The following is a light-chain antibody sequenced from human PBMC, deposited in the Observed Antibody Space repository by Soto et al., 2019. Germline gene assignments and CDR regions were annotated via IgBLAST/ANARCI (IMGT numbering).Light chain of an antibody. CDR2: FNN. Sequence: QSVLTQPPSASGTPGQGVTISCSGSSSDIGSNTVNWYQQLPGTAPKLLIYFNNQRPSGVPDRFSGSKSGTSASLAISGLQSEDEAQYYCEAWDDSLNGPVFGGGTKLTVL. V-gene: IGLV1-44*01. J-gene: IGLJ3*02. CDR3: EAWDDSLNGPV. CDR1: SSDIGSNT.